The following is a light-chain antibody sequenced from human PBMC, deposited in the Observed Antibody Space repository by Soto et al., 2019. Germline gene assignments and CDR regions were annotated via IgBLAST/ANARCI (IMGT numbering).Light chain of an antibody. J-gene: IGKJ1*01. CDR1: QTITTY. V-gene: IGKV1-39*01. Sequence: DILMTQSPSSLSASVGDRVTITCRASQTITTYLNWYQQKPGKAPQLLIYGASSLQSGVPSRFTGSGSGTDFTLTISSLQPGDFATYHCQQSHSTPWTFGQGTKVEIK. CDR3: QQSHSTPWT. CDR2: GAS.